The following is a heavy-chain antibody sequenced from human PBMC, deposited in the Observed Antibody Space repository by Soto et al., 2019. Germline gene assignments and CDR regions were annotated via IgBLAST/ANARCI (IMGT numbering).Heavy chain of an antibody. D-gene: IGHD1-7*01. CDR2: IYWNDDK. V-gene: IGHV2-5*01. Sequence: GSGPTLVNPTQTLTLTCTFSGFSLSTSGVGVGWIRQPPGKALEWLALIYWNDDKRYSPSLKSRLTITKDTSKNQVVLTMTNMDPVDTATYYCAQGSGTTFGLYYYYGMDVWGQGTTVTVSS. J-gene: IGHJ6*02. CDR3: AQGSGTTFGLYYYYGMDV. CDR1: GFSLSTSGVG.